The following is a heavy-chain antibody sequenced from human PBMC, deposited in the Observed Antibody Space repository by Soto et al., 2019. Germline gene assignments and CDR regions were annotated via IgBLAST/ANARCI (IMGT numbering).Heavy chain of an antibody. CDR3: ARVRDYGLGTNRHYYGMDV. Sequence: KLSESLSLTCTVSGGSISGYYWSWIRQPAGKGLEWIGRLYTMGSTNYNPSLQSRVTMSVDTSKNEFSLKVSSVTAADTAVYFCARVRDYGLGTNRHYYGMDVWGQGTTVTVSS. J-gene: IGHJ6*02. V-gene: IGHV4-4*07. D-gene: IGHD3-10*01. CDR1: GGSISGYY. CDR2: LYTMGST.